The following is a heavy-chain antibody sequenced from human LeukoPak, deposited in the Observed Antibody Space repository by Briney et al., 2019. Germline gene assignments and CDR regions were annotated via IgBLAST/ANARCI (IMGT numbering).Heavy chain of an antibody. D-gene: IGHD2-2*01. V-gene: IGHV4-39*01. CDR2: IYYTGST. Sequence: SETLSLTCSVSGGSISSSSYYWGWIRQPPGKGLEWFVSIYYTGSTYYNPSLKSRVTISVDTSRNQLSLKLSSVTAADTAVYYCARLVASCSSSSCSFAYWGQGTLVTVSS. CDR1: GGSISSSSYY. CDR3: ARLVASCSSSSCSFAY. J-gene: IGHJ4*02.